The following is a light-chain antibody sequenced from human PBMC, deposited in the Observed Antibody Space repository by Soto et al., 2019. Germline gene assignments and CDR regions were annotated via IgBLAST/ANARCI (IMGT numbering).Light chain of an antibody. Sequence: DIVMTQSPDSLAVSLGERATINCKSSQSVLYSSNNNNYLAWYQQKPGQPPKLLIYWASTRESGVPDRFSGSGYGTDFTLPSSSLQAEDVAVYYCQQYYSTPPYTFGQGTKLEIK. CDR2: WAS. V-gene: IGKV4-1*01. J-gene: IGKJ2*01. CDR3: QQYYSTPPYT. CDR1: QSVLYSSNNNNY.